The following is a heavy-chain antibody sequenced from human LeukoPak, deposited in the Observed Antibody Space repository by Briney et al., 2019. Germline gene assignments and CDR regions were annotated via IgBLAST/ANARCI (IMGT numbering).Heavy chain of an antibody. V-gene: IGHV1-69*04. D-gene: IGHD4-17*01. Sequence: SVKGSCKASGGTFSSYAISWVRQAPGQGLEWMGRIIPILGIANYAQKFQGRVTITADKSTSTAYMELSSLRSEDTAVYYCASSPDYGGNSVYAFDIWGQGTMVTVSS. CDR3: ASSPDYGGNSVYAFDI. J-gene: IGHJ3*02. CDR2: IIPILGIA. CDR1: GGTFSSYA.